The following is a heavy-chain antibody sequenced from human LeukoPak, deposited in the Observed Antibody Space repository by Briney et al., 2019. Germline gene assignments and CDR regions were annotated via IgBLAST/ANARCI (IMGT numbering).Heavy chain of an antibody. Sequence: GGSLRLSCLASGFPLRDYYMTWIRQAPGKGLEWISFISSRGTTTDYADSVKGRFTISRDNANNTLFLQMNSLRADDTAVYYCARDRGSNNYFDHWGQGTLVTVSS. D-gene: IGHD2-2*01. J-gene: IGHJ4*02. CDR1: GFPLRDYY. CDR3: ARDRGSNNYFDH. V-gene: IGHV3-11*01. CDR2: ISSRGTTT.